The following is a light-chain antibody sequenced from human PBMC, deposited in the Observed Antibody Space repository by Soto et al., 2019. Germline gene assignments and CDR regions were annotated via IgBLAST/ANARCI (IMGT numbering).Light chain of an antibody. CDR2: GNT. V-gene: IGLV1-40*01. Sequence: QLVLTPPPSVSGTPGQRVTISCTGSTSNFGAGYDVHWYQQLPGTAPKLLIHGNTNRPSGVPDRFSGSKSATSASLAITGLQPEDEADYYCQSYDITRSGGVAFGGGTQLTVL. CDR3: QSYDITRSGGVA. J-gene: IGLJ2*01. CDR1: TSNFGAGYD.